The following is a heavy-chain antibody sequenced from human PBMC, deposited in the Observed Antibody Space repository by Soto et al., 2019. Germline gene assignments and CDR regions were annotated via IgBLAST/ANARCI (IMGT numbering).Heavy chain of an antibody. V-gene: IGHV4-59*01. CDR2: VYYSGST. D-gene: IGHD3-3*01. CDR3: ARGQLLRFDVFAI. CDR1: GGSISSYY. J-gene: IGHJ3*02. Sequence: QVQLQESGPGLVKPSETLSLTCTVSGGSISSYYWSWIRQPPGKGLEWIGYVYYSGSTTYNPSLQSRVKISGDTSKNQFSLKLSSVTAADTAVYYCARGQLLRFDVFAIWGHVTMVTVSS.